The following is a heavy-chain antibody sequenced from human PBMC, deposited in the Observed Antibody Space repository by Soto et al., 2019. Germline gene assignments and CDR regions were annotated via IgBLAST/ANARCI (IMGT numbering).Heavy chain of an antibody. CDR1: GFTFSDHY. CDR3: ERRNPSTSGPFDY. CDR2: ITGSATTM. V-gene: IGHV3-11*01. Sequence: GGSLRLSCAASGFTFSDHYMSWIRQAPGKGLEWVSYITGSATTMYYADSVKGRFTISRDNAKNSLYLHMNTLRAEDTAVYYCERRNPSTSGPFDYWGQGILVTVSS. J-gene: IGHJ4*02. D-gene: IGHD2-2*01.